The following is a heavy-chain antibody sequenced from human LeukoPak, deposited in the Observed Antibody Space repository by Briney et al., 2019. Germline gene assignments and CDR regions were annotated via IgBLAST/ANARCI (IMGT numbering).Heavy chain of an antibody. D-gene: IGHD3-10*01. CDR3: ARHGVGRGGDFDY. CDR1: GGSISSSSYY. CDR2: IYYSGST. V-gene: IGHV4-39*01. J-gene: IGHJ4*02. Sequence: SETQSLTCTVSGGSISSSSYYWGWIRQPPGKGLEWIGSIYYSGSTKYNPSLKSRVTISVDTSKNQFSLKLSSVTAADTAVYYCARHGVGRGGDFDYWGQGTLVTVSS.